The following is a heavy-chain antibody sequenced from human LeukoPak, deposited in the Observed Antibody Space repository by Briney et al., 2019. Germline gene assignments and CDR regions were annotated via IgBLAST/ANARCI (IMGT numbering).Heavy chain of an antibody. CDR2: IYTSGST. J-gene: IGHJ5*02. CDR1: GGSISSYY. CDR3: AGERINHYYGSGSPEFGP. D-gene: IGHD3-10*01. V-gene: IGHV4-4*07. Sequence: SETLSLTCTVSGGSISSYYLSRIRQPAGKGLEWIGRIYTSGSTNYNPSLKSRVTMSVDTSKNQFSLKLNSVTAADTAVYYCAGERINHYYGSGSPEFGPWGQGTLVTVSS.